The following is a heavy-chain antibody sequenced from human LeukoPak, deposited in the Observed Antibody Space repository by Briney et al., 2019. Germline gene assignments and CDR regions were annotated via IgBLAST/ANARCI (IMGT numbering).Heavy chain of an antibody. CDR2: IYPGDSDT. D-gene: IGHD1-26*01. CDR1: GYSFTSYW. V-gene: IGHV5-51*01. Sequence: GESLKISCKGSGYSFTSYWIGWVRQMPGKDLEWMGIIYPGDSDTRYSPSFQGQVTISADKSISTAYLQWSSLKASDPAMYYCARQAVGATYIRYYMDVWGKGTTVTVSS. J-gene: IGHJ6*03. CDR3: ARQAVGATYIRYYMDV.